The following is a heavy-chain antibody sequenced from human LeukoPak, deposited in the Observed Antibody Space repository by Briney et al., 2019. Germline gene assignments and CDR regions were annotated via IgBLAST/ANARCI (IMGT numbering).Heavy chain of an antibody. CDR3: ASPIAVAGPYYFDY. Sequence: GGSPRLSCAASGFTFSSYWMHWVRQAPGKGLVWVSRINSDGSSTNYADSVEGRFTISRDNAKNTLYLQINSLRAEDTAVYYCASPIAVAGPYYFDYWGQGTLVTVSS. J-gene: IGHJ4*02. D-gene: IGHD6-19*01. CDR1: GFTFSSYW. CDR2: INSDGSST. V-gene: IGHV3-74*01.